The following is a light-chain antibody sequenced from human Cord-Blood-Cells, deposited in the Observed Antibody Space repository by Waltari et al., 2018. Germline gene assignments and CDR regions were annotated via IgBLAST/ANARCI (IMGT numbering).Light chain of an antibody. CDR3: SSYTSSSTYV. CDR2: DVS. J-gene: IGLJ1*01. Sequence: QSALTPPASVSGPPGQSITIPCTGTSSDVGGYNSSSWYQQHPGKAPKLMIYDVSKRPSGVSNRFSGSKSGNTASLTISGLQAEDEADYYCSSYTSSSTYVFGTGTKVTVL. CDR1: SSDVGGYNS. V-gene: IGLV2-14*01.